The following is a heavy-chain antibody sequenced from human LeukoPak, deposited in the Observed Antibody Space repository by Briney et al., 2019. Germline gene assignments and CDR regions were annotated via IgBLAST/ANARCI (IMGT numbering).Heavy chain of an antibody. CDR3: ARRSSSGWSNFDY. CDR1: GYRFTNW. D-gene: IGHD6-19*01. V-gene: IGHV5-51*01. CDR2: IYPVDSDT. J-gene: IGHJ4*02. Sequence: GEPLQISCKGSGYRFTNWIAWVRQMPGKGLEWMGIIYPVDSDTRYSPSFQGQVTISADKSINTAYLQWSSLKASDTAMYYCARRSSSGWSNFDYWGQGTLVTVSS.